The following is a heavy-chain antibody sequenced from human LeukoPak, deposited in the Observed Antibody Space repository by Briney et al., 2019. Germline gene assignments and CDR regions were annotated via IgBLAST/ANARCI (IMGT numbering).Heavy chain of an antibody. CDR3: ARQWDIVPTWGRWFGP. D-gene: IGHD5-12*01. CDR1: GGSISTTAHY. J-gene: IGHJ5*02. CDR2: IYSNGIT. V-gene: IGHV4-39*01. Sequence: TSETLSLTCTVSGGSISTTAHYWGWIRQPPGKGLEWIASIYSNGITYYSSSLKSRVTTFLDTSKNQFFLTLTSVTAADTAVYYCARQWDIVPTWGRWFGPWGQGTLVTVS.